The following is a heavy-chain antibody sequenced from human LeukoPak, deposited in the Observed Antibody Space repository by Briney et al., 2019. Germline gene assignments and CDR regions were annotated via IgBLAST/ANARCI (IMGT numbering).Heavy chain of an antibody. J-gene: IGHJ6*03. Sequence: SETLSLTCAVYGGSFSGYYWSWIRQPPGKGLEWIGEINHSGSTNCNPSLKSRVIISVDTSKNQFSLKLSSVTAADTAVYYCARLPTYYYYMDVWGKGTTVTISS. V-gene: IGHV4-34*01. CDR1: GGSFSGYY. CDR3: ARLPTYYYYMDV. CDR2: INHSGST.